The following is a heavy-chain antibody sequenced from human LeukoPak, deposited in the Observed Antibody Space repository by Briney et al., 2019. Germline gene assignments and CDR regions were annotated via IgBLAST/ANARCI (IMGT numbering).Heavy chain of an antibody. D-gene: IGHD3-22*01. Sequence: GGSLRLSCAASGFTFSDYYMSWLRQAPGKGLEWVSYISSSGSTIYYADSVKGRFTISRDNAKNSLYLQINSLRDEDTAVYYCARDPTQDYYDSSGYSYYYYGMDVWGQGTTVTVSS. V-gene: IGHV3-11*01. CDR1: GFTFSDYY. CDR3: ARDPTQDYYDSSGYSYYYYGMDV. CDR2: ISSSGSTI. J-gene: IGHJ6*02.